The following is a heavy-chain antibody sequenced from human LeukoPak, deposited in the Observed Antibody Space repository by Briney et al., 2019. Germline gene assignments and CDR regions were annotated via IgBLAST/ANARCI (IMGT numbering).Heavy chain of an antibody. CDR3: ARDSGSFKHYDY. CDR2: ISSSSSTI. CDR1: GFTFSSYR. Sequence: GGALRLSCAASGFTFSSYRMNWVRQAPGKGLEWVSYISSSSSTIYYADSVKGRFTISRDNTKNTLYLQMNSLRAEDTAVYYCARDSGSFKHYDYWGQGTLVTVSS. D-gene: IGHD1-26*01. V-gene: IGHV3-48*01. J-gene: IGHJ4*02.